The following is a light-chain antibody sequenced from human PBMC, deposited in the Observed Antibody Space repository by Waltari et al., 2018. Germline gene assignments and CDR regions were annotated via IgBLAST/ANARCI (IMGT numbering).Light chain of an antibody. V-gene: IGKV3-15*01. CDR2: GAS. Sequence: EIVMTQSPATLSVSPGERATLSCRASQSVSNKLAWYQQKPGQGPRLLIYGASTRATGIPARFSGSGSGTEFTLTISTMQSEDFAVYYCQQYHEWWTFGQGTKVEIK. CDR3: QQYHEWWT. CDR1: QSVSNK. J-gene: IGKJ1*01.